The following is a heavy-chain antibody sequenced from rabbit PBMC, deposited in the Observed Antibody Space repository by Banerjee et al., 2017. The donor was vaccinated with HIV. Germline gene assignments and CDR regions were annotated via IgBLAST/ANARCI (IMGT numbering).Heavy chain of an antibody. Sequence: QEQLVESGGGLVKPEGSLKLSCTASGFSFSNKAVMCWVRQAPGKGLQWIACINAVTGKAVYATWAKGRFTFSKTSSTTVTLQMTRLTAAVTATYFCARDTSSSFSSYGMDLWGPGTLVTVS. CDR3: ARDTSSSFSSYGMDL. CDR1: GFSFSNKAV. V-gene: IGHV1S45*01. CDR2: INAVTGKA. D-gene: IGHD1-1*01. J-gene: IGHJ6*01.